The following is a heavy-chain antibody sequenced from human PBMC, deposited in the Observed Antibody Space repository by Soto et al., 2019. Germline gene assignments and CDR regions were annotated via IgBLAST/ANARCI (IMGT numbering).Heavy chain of an antibody. Sequence: WASVKVSCKASGYTFTSYGISWVRQAPGQGLEWMGWISAYNGNTNYAQKLQGRVTMTTDTSTSTAYMELRSLRSDDTAVYYCARGLGDSSSWSYSGYWGQGTLVTVSS. CDR3: ARGLGDSSSWSYSGY. CDR1: GYTFTSYG. J-gene: IGHJ4*02. D-gene: IGHD6-13*01. CDR2: ISAYNGNT. V-gene: IGHV1-18*01.